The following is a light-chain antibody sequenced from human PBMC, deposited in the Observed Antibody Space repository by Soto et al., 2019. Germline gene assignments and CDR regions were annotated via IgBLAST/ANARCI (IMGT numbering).Light chain of an antibody. CDR3: QLYNHWPRT. CDR2: GAS. CDR1: QSVRTK. V-gene: IGKV3-15*01. J-gene: IGKJ1*01. Sequence: EIVMTQSPDTLYVSPGEAATLSCRASQSVRTKLAWYQQKAGQAPRLLIYGASTRATGIPDRFSGSGSGTEFTLTISSLQSEDFAVYYCQLYNHWPRTFGQGTKVDIK.